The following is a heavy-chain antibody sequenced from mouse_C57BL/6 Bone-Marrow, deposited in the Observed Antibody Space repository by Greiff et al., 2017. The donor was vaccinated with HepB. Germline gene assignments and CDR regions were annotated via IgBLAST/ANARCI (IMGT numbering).Heavy chain of an antibody. CDR1: GFSLTSYA. J-gene: IGHJ1*03. V-gene: IGHV2-9-1*01. D-gene: IGHD1-1*01. Sequence: VQLKESGPGLVAPSQSLSITCTVSGFSLTSYAISWVRQPPGKGLEWLGVIWTGGGTNYNSALKSRLSISKDNSKSQVFLKMNSLQTDDTARYYCASHYYGSSYSPWYFDVWGTGTTVTVSS. CDR3: ASHYYGSSYSPWYFDV. CDR2: IWTGGGT.